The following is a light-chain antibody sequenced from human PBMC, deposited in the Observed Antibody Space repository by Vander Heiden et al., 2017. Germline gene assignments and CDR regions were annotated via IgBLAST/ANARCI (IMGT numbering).Light chain of an antibody. CDR3: CSYAGSYTNV. CDR2: DVS. CDR1: SSDVGGYNY. Sequence: QSALTQPRSVSGSPGQSVTISCTGTSSDVGGYNYVSWYQQHPGKAPKLMIYDVSKRPSGVPDRFSGSKSGNTASLTISGLQVEDEADYYCCSYAGSYTNVFGTGTKVTVL. J-gene: IGLJ1*01. V-gene: IGLV2-11*01.